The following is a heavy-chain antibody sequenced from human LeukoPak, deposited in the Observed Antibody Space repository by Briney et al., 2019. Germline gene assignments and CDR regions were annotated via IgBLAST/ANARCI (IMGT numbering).Heavy chain of an antibody. CDR3: ARGLPMVRGVSNYYYYMDV. Sequence: SGTLSLTCAVSGGSISSSNWWSWVRQPPGKGLEWIGEIYHSGSTNYNPSLKSRVTISVDKSKNQFSLKLSSVTAADTAVYYCARGLPMVRGVSNYYYYMDVWGKGTTVTISS. CDR2: IYHSGST. CDR1: GGSISSSNW. V-gene: IGHV4-4*02. J-gene: IGHJ6*03. D-gene: IGHD3-10*01.